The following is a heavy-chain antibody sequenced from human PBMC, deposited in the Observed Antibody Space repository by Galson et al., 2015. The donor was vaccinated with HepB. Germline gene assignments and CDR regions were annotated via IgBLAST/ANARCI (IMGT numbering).Heavy chain of an antibody. CDR3: ARNWGPSYYLDY. J-gene: IGHJ4*02. D-gene: IGHD7-27*01. V-gene: IGHV1-18*04. CDR1: GYNFTNYG. Sequence: SVKVSCKASGYNFTNYGISWVRQAPGQGLEWMGWISGYNGHTNYAQKLQGRVTMTTDTSTSTAYMELRSLTSDDTAVYYCARNWGPSYYLDYWGQRTLVTVSS. CDR2: ISGYNGHT.